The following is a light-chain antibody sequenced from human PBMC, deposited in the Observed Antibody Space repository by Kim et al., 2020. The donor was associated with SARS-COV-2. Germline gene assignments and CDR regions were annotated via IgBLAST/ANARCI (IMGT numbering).Light chain of an antibody. CDR3: ATWDDSLNGVV. V-gene: IGLV1-44*01. Sequence: ELTQPPSASGTPGQRVTLSCSGSSSNIGSNPVNWYQQLPGAAPKLLIYTKNQRPSGVPDRFSGSKSGTSASLAINGLQSEDEADYYCATWDDSLNGVVFGGGTQLTVL. CDR1: SSNIGSNP. CDR2: TKN. J-gene: IGLJ3*02.